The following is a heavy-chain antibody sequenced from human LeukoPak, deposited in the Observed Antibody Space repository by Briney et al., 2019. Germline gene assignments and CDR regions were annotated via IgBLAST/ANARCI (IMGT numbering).Heavy chain of an antibody. D-gene: IGHD1-14*01. CDR3: ARVAVPSVEPATIDY. V-gene: IGHV3-48*04. CDR2: ISSSSSTI. Sequence: PGGSLRLSCAASGFTFSSYSMNWVRQAPGKGLEWVSYISSSSSTIYYADSVKGRFTISRDNAKNSLYLQMNSLRAEDTAVYYCARVAVPSVEPATIDYWGQGTLVTVSS. CDR1: GFTFSSYS. J-gene: IGHJ4*02.